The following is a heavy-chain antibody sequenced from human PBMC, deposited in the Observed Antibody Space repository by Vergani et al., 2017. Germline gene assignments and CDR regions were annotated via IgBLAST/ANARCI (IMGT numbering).Heavy chain of an antibody. Sequence: QVQLQESGPGLVKPSETLSLTCTVSGGSISSYYWSWIRQPPGKGLEWIGYIYYSGSTNYNPSLKSRVTISVDTSKNQFSLKLSSVTAADTAVYYCARHHAGYCSGGSCHSGFAYWGQGTLVTVSS. CDR3: ARHHAGYCSGGSCHSGFAY. D-gene: IGHD2-15*01. CDR2: IYYSGST. J-gene: IGHJ4*02. CDR1: GGSISSYY. V-gene: IGHV4-59*08.